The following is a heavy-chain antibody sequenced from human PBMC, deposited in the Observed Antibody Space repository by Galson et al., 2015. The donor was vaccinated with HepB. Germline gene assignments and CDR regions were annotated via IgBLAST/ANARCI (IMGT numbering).Heavy chain of an antibody. CDR3: ARVSPSNSAFPYDMDD. CDR2: INAGNGNT. J-gene: IGHJ6*02. Sequence: SVKVSCKAYGYTFTNCIMHWVRQAPGQGLEWMGWINAGNGNTKYSQKFQGRVTITRDTSASTAYMELSSLRSEDTAVYYCARVSPSNSAFPYDMDDWGQGTMVTVSS. CDR1: GYTFTNCI. D-gene: IGHD1-7*01. V-gene: IGHV1-3*01.